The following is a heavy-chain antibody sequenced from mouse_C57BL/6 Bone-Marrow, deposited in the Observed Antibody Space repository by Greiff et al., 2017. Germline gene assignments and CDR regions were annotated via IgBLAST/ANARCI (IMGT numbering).Heavy chain of an antibody. CDR3: VRPAYYSKDAMDY. J-gene: IGHJ4*01. CDR1: GFSFNTYA. D-gene: IGHD2-5*01. Sequence: EVQVVESGGGLVQPKGSLKLSCAASGFSFNTYAMNWVRQAPGKGLEWVARIRSKSNNYATYYADSVKDRFTISRDDSESMLYLQMNNLKTEDTAMYYCVRPAYYSKDAMDYGGQGTSVTVSS. V-gene: IGHV10-1*01. CDR2: IRSKSNNYAT.